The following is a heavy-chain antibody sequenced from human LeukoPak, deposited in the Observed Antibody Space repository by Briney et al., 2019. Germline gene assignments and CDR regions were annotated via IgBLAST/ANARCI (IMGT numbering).Heavy chain of an antibody. CDR1: GYNFINYD. D-gene: IGHD1-26*01. V-gene: IGHV1-8*01. Sequence: ASVKVSCKTSGYNFINYDISWVQQAPGQGLEWMGWMRPSSGKTGYAQKFQGRVTMTRNISISTAYMELSSLRFEDTAVYYCARERGGQAGSYFPSWGQGTLVTVSS. CDR2: MRPSSGKT. CDR3: ARERGGQAGSYFPS. J-gene: IGHJ4*02.